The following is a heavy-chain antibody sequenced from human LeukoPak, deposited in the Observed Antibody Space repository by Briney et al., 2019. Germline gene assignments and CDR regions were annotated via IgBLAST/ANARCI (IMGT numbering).Heavy chain of an antibody. Sequence: SETLSLTCVVSGGSISDSFDHYWSWVRQPPGKGFEWIAEVHHTGRTIYSPSFAGRVTISPDTSKNQISLQLTSVTAADTAVYYCAREDNLGSGSSPIDYWGQGTLVTVSS. CDR1: GGSISDSFDHY. CDR2: VHHTGRT. J-gene: IGHJ4*02. CDR3: AREDNLGSGSSPIDY. D-gene: IGHD6-19*01. V-gene: IGHV4-4*02.